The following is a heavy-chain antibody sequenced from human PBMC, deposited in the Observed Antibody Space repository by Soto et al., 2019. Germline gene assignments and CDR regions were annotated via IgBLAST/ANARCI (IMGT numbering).Heavy chain of an antibody. Sequence: SVKVSFKVSGYTLTELSMHWVRQAPGKGLEWMGGFDPEDGETIYAQKFQGRVTMTEDTSTDTAYMELSSLRSEDTAVYYCATDRTGRDYFDYWGQGTLVTVSS. CDR3: ATDRTGRDYFDY. D-gene: IGHD3-10*01. J-gene: IGHJ4*02. V-gene: IGHV1-24*01. CDR1: GYTLTELS. CDR2: FDPEDGET.